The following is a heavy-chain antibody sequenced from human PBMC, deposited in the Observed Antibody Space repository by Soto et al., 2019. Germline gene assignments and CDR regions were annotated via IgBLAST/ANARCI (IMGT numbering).Heavy chain of an antibody. J-gene: IGHJ6*02. V-gene: IGHV3-74*01. CDR1: GFTFFSSYW. CDR3: ARYLTPYGMDV. Sequence: DVQLVESGGGLVQPGGSLRLSCAASGFTFFSSYWMHWVRQAPGKGLVWVSRINSDGRSTNYADSVKGRFTISRDNAKNTLYLQMNSLRAEDTAVYYCARYLTPYGMDVWGQGTTVTVPS. CDR2: INSDGRST.